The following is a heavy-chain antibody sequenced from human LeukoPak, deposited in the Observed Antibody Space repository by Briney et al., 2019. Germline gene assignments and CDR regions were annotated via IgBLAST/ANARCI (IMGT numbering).Heavy chain of an antibody. CDR1: GFTCSSYW. CDR3: ARDPPIVFRPSYGMDV. Sequence: PGGSLRLSCAASGFTCSSYWMSWVRQAPGKGLEWVANIKQDGSEKYYVDSVKGRFTISRDNAKNSLYLQMNSLRAEDTAVYYCARDPPIVFRPSYGMDVWGQGTTVTVSS. V-gene: IGHV3-7*01. D-gene: IGHD3-9*01. J-gene: IGHJ6*02. CDR2: IKQDGSEK.